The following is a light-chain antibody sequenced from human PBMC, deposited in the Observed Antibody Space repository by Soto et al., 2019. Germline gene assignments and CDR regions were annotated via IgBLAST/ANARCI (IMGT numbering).Light chain of an antibody. Sequence: QSVLTQPASVSGSPGQSITISCAGTSNDVGAYNYVSWYRQHPGKAPQLIIFEVTNRPSGISNRFSGSKSGSTASLTISGLQADDDADYFCSSYTRDFTVLFGGWTKLTVL. CDR1: SNDVGAYNY. J-gene: IGLJ2*01. CDR3: SSYTRDFTVL. V-gene: IGLV2-14*01. CDR2: EVT.